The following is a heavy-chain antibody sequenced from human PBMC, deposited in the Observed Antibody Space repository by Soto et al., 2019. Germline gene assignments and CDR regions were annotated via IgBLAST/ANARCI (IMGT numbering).Heavy chain of an antibody. CDR3: AGGGVRGVITRTRDYYGMDV. V-gene: IGHV5-51*01. D-gene: IGHD3-10*01. J-gene: IGHJ6*02. Sequence: GESLKISCKGSGYRVTSYWIGWERQMHGKGLEWMGIIYPGDSDTRYSPSFQGQVTISADKSISTAYLQWSSLKASDTAMYYCAGGGVRGVITRTRDYYGMDVWCQGTTVTVYS. CDR2: IYPGDSDT. CDR1: GYRVTSYW.